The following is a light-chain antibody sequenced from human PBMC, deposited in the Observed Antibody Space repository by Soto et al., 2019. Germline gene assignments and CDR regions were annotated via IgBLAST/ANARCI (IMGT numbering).Light chain of an antibody. CDR2: KAS. Sequence: DIQMTQSPSTLSGSVGDRVTITCRASQTISSWLAWYQQKPGKAPKLLIYKASTLKSGVPSRFSGSGSGTEFTLTISSLQPDDFATYYCHKYGNLVITFGQGTRLDIK. J-gene: IGKJ5*01. CDR1: QTISSW. V-gene: IGKV1-5*03. CDR3: HKYGNLVIT.